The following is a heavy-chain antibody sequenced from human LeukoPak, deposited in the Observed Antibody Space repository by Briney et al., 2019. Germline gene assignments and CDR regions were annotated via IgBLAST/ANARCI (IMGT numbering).Heavy chain of an antibody. CDR3: ASWIAVVGTYYFDY. CDR1: GGSISSGGYS. V-gene: IGHV4-30-2*01. CDR2: IYHSGST. D-gene: IGHD6-19*01. Sequence: SETLSLTCAVSGGSISSGGYSWSWLRQPPGKGLEWIGYIYHSGSTYYNPSLKSRVTISVDTSKNQFSLKLSSVTAADTAVYYCASWIAVVGTYYFDYWGQGTLVTVSS. J-gene: IGHJ4*02.